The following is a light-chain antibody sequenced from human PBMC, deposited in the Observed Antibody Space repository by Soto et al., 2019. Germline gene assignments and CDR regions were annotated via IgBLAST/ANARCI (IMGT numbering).Light chain of an antibody. J-gene: IGLJ3*02. CDR1: TGAVTTGYY. Sequence: QAVVTQEPSLTVSPGGTVTLTCASSTGAVTTGYYPSWFQHKPGHAPRALIYNTNDTHSWTPARLSGSLLGDKAALTLSGVQPEDEAEYYCLLYYGGSWVFGGGTKLTVL. CDR2: NTN. V-gene: IGLV7-43*01. CDR3: LLYYGGSWV.